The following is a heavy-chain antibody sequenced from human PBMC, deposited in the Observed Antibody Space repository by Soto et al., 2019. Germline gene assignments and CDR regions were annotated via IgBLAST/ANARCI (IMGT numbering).Heavy chain of an antibody. V-gene: IGHV5-51*01. D-gene: IGHD5-12*01. CDR1: GYSFTSYW. J-gene: IGHJ6*02. Sequence: VEALKISCKGSGYSFTSYWIGWVRQMPGKGLEWMGIIYPGDSDTRYSPSFQGQVTISADKAISTAYLQWSSLKASDSAMYCCARHGIYSQSNSGIVVWGQGTRLTVSS. CDR3: ARHGIYSQSNSGIVV. CDR2: IYPGDSDT.